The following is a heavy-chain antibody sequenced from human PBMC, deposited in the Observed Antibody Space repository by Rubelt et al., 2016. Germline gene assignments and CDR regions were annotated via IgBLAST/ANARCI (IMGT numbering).Heavy chain of an antibody. J-gene: IGHJ4*02. CDR3: ARREVSSGWYDY. V-gene: IGHV4-34*01. Sequence: MRRQQWGAGLFRPSQTLSLTCGVYGGSFSNYYWTWIRQPPGKGLEWIGDINKSGNTDYNPSLKSRVTISVDTSKNQFSLKVSSVTAADTAMYYCARREVSSGWYDYWGQGTLVTVSS. D-gene: IGHD6-19*01. CDR2: INKSGNT. CDR1: GGSFSNYY.